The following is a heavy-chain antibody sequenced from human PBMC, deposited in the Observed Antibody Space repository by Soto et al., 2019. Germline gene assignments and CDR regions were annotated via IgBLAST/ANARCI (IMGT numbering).Heavy chain of an antibody. D-gene: IGHD1-26*01. J-gene: IGHJ6*02. Sequence: SETLSLTCTVSGGSVSSGSYYWSWIRQPPGKGLEWIGYIYYSGSTNYNPSLKSRVTISVDTSKNQFSLKLSSVTAADTAVYYCARRGEPRYYYYGMNVWGQGTTVTVSS. CDR2: IYYSGST. CDR1: GGSVSSGSYY. V-gene: IGHV4-61*01. CDR3: ARRGEPRYYYYGMNV.